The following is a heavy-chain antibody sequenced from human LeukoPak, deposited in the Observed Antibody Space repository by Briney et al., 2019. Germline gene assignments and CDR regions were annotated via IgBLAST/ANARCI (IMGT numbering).Heavy chain of an antibody. V-gene: IGHV1-18*01. D-gene: IGHD3-3*01. Sequence: ASVKVSCKASGYTFTSYGISWVRQAPGQGLEWMGWISAYNGNTNYAQKLQGRVTMTTDTSTSTAYMELRSLRSDDTAVYYCARVGHRYYDFWSGYRQYYLDYWGQGTLVTVSS. J-gene: IGHJ4*02. CDR2: ISAYNGNT. CDR1: GYTFTSYG. CDR3: ARVGHRYYDFWSGYRQYYLDY.